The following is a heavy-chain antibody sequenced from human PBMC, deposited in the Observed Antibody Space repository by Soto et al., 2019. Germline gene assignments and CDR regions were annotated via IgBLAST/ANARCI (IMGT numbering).Heavy chain of an antibody. D-gene: IGHD3-10*01. CDR1: GFTFSSYA. CDR2: ISGSGGGT. Sequence: GGSLRLSCAASGFTFSSYAMNWVRQAPGKGLEWVSAISGSGGGTYYADSVKGRFTISRDDSKDTLYLQMNSLRAEDTAVYYCARAFGEIPKYYYYYYYMDVWGKGTTVTVSS. V-gene: IGHV3-23*01. CDR3: ARAFGEIPKYYYYYYYMDV. J-gene: IGHJ6*03.